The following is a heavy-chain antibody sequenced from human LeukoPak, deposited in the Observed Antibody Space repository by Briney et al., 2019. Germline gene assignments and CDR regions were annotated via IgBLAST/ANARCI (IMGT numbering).Heavy chain of an antibody. Sequence: GGGLRVSCVASGFTFSTYVMSRVRQAPGTGVEWGSPFNTINSYMYYTDSLSGRVTISRETAKNALCMQMNTVRAEDTRVCYCARRATTERGSSYGLDYWGQGTLVTVS. CDR3: ARRATTERGSSYGLDY. CDR2: FNTINSYM. V-gene: IGHV3-21*01. CDR1: GFTFSTYV. D-gene: IGHD5-18*01. J-gene: IGHJ4*02.